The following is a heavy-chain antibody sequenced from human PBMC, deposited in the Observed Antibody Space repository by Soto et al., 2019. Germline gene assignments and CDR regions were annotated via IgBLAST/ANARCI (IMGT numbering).Heavy chain of an antibody. D-gene: IGHD1-1*01. CDR3: ARRSRSATGGYFFDY. CDR2: VFYTGGT. V-gene: IGHV4-59*02. Sequence: QVQLQESGPGLVKPSETLSLTCSVSGGSVSSDSWSWIRQRPGKRLEWLGYVFYTGGTQYNPSLKSRVTIAIDKSKNQFSLKLNSLTAGDTAVYYGARRSRSATGGYFFDYWGQGTLVTVSS. J-gene: IGHJ4*02. CDR1: GGSVSSDS.